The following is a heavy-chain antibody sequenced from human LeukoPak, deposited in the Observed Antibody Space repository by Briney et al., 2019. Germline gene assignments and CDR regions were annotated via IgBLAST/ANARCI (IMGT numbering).Heavy chain of an antibody. CDR3: ARGRPSEEYYFDY. D-gene: IGHD1-14*01. J-gene: IGHJ4*02. V-gene: IGHV4-30-2*01. CDR1: GGSISSGGYY. CDR2: IYHSGST. Sequence: SETLSLTCTVSGGSISSGGYYWSWIRQPPGKGLEWIGYIYHSGSTYYNPSLKSRVTISVDRSKNQFSLKLSSVTAADTAVYYCARGRPSEEYYFDYWGQGTLVTVSS.